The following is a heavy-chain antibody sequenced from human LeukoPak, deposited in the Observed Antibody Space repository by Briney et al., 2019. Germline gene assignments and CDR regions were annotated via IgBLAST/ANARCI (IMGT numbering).Heavy chain of an antibody. D-gene: IGHD4-23*01. CDR1: GFTFSSYT. J-gene: IGHJ4*02. CDR2: ISSSGSYI. V-gene: IGHV3-21*01. CDR3: ARDRTYGGNSGLGY. Sequence: QSGGSLRLSCAASGFTFSSYTMNWVRRAPGKGLEWVSSISSSGSYIYYADSVQGRFTISRDNAKNSLFLQMNSLRAEDTAVYYCARDRTYGGNSGLGYWGQGTLVTVSS.